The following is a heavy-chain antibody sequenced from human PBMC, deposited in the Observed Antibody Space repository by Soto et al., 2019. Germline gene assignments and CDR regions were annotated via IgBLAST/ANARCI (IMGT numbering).Heavy chain of an antibody. CDR1: GFTFSSYP. J-gene: IGHJ4*02. CDR2: ISYDGSNK. D-gene: IGHD6-19*01. CDR3: ARDRIAVAGTFYY. Sequence: TGGSLRLSCAASGFTFSSYPMHWVRQAPGKGLEWVAIISYDGSNKYYADSVKGRFTISRDNSKNTLYVQMNSLRAEDTAVFYCARDRIAVAGTFYYWGQGTLVTVSS. V-gene: IGHV3-30-3*01.